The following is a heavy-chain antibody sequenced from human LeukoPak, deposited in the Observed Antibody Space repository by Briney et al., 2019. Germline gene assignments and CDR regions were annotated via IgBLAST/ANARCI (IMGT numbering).Heavy chain of an antibody. CDR1: GFTFSRYG. CDR3: SRARSGDGFNLDY. CDR2: ISYDGTDK. J-gene: IGHJ4*02. D-gene: IGHD5-24*01. V-gene: IGHV3-33*01. Sequence: GGSLRLSCAASGFTFSRYGMHWVRQAPGKGLEWLAVISYDGTDKYYADSVKGRFTISRDNSKNTLYLQMNSLRAEDTAVYFCSRARSGDGFNLDYWGQGTLVTVSS.